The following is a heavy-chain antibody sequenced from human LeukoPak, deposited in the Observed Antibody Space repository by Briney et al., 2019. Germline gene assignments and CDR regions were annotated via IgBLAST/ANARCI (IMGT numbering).Heavy chain of an antibody. V-gene: IGHV3-23*01. D-gene: IGHD6-13*01. CDR2: ITGSGDGT. Sequence: PGGSLRLSCVASGFTLTSYAMSWVRQAPGQGLEWVSGITGSGDGTFYADSVKGRFTISRDNSKNTLYVQMNSLRAEDTAIYYCVKDYGPKQLVFFDSWGQGTPVTVSS. J-gene: IGHJ4*02. CDR3: VKDYGPKQLVFFDS. CDR1: GFTLTSYA.